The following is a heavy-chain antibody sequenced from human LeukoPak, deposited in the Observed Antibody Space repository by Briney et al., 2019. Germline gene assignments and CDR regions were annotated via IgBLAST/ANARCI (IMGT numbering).Heavy chain of an antibody. Sequence: GGSLRLSCAASGFTFSSYAMHWVRQAPGKGLEYVSAISSNGGSTYYANSVKGGFTISRDNSKNTLYLQMGSLRAEDMAVYYCARESPGIAVAGILDYWGQGTLVTVSS. CDR2: ISSNGGST. V-gene: IGHV3-64*01. CDR3: ARESPGIAVAGILDY. D-gene: IGHD6-19*01. CDR1: GFTFSSYA. J-gene: IGHJ4*02.